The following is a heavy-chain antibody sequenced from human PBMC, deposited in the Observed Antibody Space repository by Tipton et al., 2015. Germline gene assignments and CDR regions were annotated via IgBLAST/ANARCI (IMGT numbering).Heavy chain of an antibody. CDR1: GFTFITYS. Sequence: GSLRLSCAASGFTFITYSMNWVRQAPGKGLEWVSFISSGSTTIYYADSVKGRFSISRDNAKNSLYLHMNSLRDEDTAVYYCARGTDFWSAYYNDYYSMDVWGQGTTVTVSS. D-gene: IGHD3-3*01. J-gene: IGHJ6*02. CDR3: ARGTDFWSAYYNDYYSMDV. V-gene: IGHV3-48*02. CDR2: ISSGSTTI.